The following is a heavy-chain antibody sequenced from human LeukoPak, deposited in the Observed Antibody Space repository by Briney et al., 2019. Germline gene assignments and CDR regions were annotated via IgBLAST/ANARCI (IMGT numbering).Heavy chain of an antibody. V-gene: IGHV3-21*01. Sequence: GGSLRLSCAASGFTFSTYNMNWVRQAPGKGLEWVSSISSSSSYIYYADSVKGRFTISRDNAKNSLYLQMNSLRAEDTAVYYCARAPSKYDFWSGYHYYYMDVWGKGTTVTVSS. J-gene: IGHJ6*03. CDR3: ARAPSKYDFWSGYHYYYMDV. CDR1: GFTFSTYN. CDR2: ISSSSSYI. D-gene: IGHD3-3*01.